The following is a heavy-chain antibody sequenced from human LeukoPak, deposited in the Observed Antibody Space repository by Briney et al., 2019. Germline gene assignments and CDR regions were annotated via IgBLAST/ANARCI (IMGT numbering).Heavy chain of an antibody. D-gene: IGHD3-22*01. CDR1: GFTFSSYW. CDR2: IKQDGSEK. CDR3: ARERNYYDSSGYCFDY. J-gene: IGHJ4*02. V-gene: IGHV3-7*01. Sequence: GGSLRLSCVASGFTFSSYWMSWVRQAPGKGLEWVANIKQDGSEKYYVDSVKGRFTISRDNAKNSLYLQMNSLRAEDTAVYYCARERNYYDSSGYCFDYWGQGTLVTVSS.